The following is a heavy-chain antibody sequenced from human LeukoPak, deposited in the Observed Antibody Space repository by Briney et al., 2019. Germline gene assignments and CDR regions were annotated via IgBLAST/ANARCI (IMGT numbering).Heavy chain of an antibody. V-gene: IGHV4-61*02. Sequence: PWETLSLTCTVSDGSISSGSYYWSWIRQPAGKGLEWIGRIYTSGSTNYNPSLKSRVTTSVDTSKNQFSLKLSSLTAADTAVYYCARDTAGWLHPTFYYWVQGTLVTVSS. D-gene: IGHD5-24*01. CDR2: IYTSGST. CDR3: ARDTAGWLHPTFYY. J-gene: IGHJ4*02. CDR1: DGSISSGSYY.